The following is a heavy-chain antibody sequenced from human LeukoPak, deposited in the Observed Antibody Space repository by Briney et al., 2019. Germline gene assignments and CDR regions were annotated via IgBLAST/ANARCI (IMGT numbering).Heavy chain of an antibody. CDR2: ISYDGSKK. Sequence: PGRSLRLSCAASGFTFSSYAMHWVRQAPGKGLEWVAVISYDGSKKYYVDSVKGRFTISRDNSKNTLYLQMNSLRAEDTAVYYCAKVFGTLFPSISWNFDYWGQGALVTVSS. CDR3: AKVFGTLFPSISWNFDY. D-gene: IGHD6-13*01. CDR1: GFTFSSYA. V-gene: IGHV3-30*04. J-gene: IGHJ4*02.